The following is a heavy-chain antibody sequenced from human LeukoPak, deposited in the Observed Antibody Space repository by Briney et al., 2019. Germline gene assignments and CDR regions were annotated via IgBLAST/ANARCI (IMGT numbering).Heavy chain of an antibody. D-gene: IGHD3-22*01. J-gene: IGHJ4*02. Sequence: SETLSLTCTVSGGSISSYYWSWIRQPPGKGLEWIGYIYYSGSTNYNPSLKSRVTISVDTSKNQFSLKLSSVTAADTAVYYCARHGPQDYCDSSGPLGEFDYWGQGTLVTVSS. CDR3: ARHGPQDYCDSSGPLGEFDY. CDR1: GGSISSYY. CDR2: IYYSGST. V-gene: IGHV4-59*08.